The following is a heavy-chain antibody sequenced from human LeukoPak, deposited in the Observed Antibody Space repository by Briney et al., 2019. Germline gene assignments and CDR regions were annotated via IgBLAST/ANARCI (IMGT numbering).Heavy chain of an antibody. CDR3: ARAFEYSSSSGDYYYYMDV. J-gene: IGHJ6*03. V-gene: IGHV4-59*01. D-gene: IGHD6-6*01. CDR2: IYYSGST. Sequence: SETLSLTCTVSGGSISSYYWSWIRQPPGKGLEWIGYIYYSGSTNYNPSLKSRVTISVDTSKNQFSLKLSSVTAADTAVYYCARAFEYSSSSGDYYYYMDVWGKGTTVTVSS. CDR1: GGSISSYY.